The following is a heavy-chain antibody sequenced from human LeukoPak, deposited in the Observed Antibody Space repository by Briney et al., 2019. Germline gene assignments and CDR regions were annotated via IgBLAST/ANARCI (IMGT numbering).Heavy chain of an antibody. Sequence: GGSLRLSCAASGFTFSSYGMHWVRQAPGKGLEWVAVISYDGSNKYYADSVKGRFTISRDNSKNTLYLQMNSLRAEDTAVYYCAKDRDSSGWYDYWGQGTLVTVSS. D-gene: IGHD6-19*01. CDR1: GFTFSSYG. J-gene: IGHJ4*02. V-gene: IGHV3-30*18. CDR3: AKDRDSSGWYDY. CDR2: ISYDGSNK.